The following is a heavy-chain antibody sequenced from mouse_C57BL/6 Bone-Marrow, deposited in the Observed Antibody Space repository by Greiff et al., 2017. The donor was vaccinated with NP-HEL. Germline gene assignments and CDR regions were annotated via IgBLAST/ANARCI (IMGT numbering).Heavy chain of an antibody. V-gene: IGHV1-59*01. D-gene: IGHD1-1*01. J-gene: IGHJ4*01. CDR1: GYTFTSYW. Sequence: VQLQQSGAELVRPGTSVKLSCKASGYTFTSYWMNWVKQRPGQGLEWIGVIDPSDSYTNYNQKFKGKATLTVDTSSSTAYMQLSSLTSEDSAVYYCARAPLRPYAMDYWGQGTSVTVSS. CDR2: IDPSDSYT. CDR3: ARAPLRPYAMDY.